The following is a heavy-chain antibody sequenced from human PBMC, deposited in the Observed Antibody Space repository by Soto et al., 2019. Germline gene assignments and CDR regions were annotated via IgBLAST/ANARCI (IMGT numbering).Heavy chain of an antibody. CDR1: GGSISSGGYY. D-gene: IGHD3-3*01. V-gene: IGHV4-31*03. CDR2: IYYSGST. CDR3: ARDTAIFGVVSMDYYGMDV. J-gene: IGHJ6*02. Sequence: QVQLQESGPGLVKPSQTLSLTCTVSGGSISSGGYYWSWIRQHPGKGLEWIGYIYYSGSTYYNPYLKSRVNISVDTSKNQFSLKLSCVTAADTAVYYCARDTAIFGVVSMDYYGMDVWGQGTTVTVSS.